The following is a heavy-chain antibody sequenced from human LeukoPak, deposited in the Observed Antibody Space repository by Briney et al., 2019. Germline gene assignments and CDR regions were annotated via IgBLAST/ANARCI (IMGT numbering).Heavy chain of an antibody. Sequence: GRSLRLSCAASGFTFDDYAMHWVRQAPGKGLEWVSGISWNSGSIGYADSVKGRFTISRDNAKNSLYLQMNSLRAEDTALYYCAKGQRGYSGLVGFWGQGTLVTVSS. CDR1: GFTFDDYA. CDR2: ISWNSGSI. D-gene: IGHD5-12*01. V-gene: IGHV3-9*01. J-gene: IGHJ4*02. CDR3: AKGQRGYSGLVGF.